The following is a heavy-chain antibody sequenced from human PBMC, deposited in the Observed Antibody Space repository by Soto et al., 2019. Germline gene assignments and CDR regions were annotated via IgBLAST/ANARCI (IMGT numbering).Heavy chain of an antibody. CDR1: GGSISSSSYY. V-gene: IGHV4-39*01. Sequence: SETLSLTCTVSGGSISSSSYYWGWIRQPPGKGLEWIESIYYSGSTYYNPSLKGRVTISVDMSKNQFSLKLSSVTAADTAVYYCATHNWNLDPWGQGTLVTVSS. CDR2: IYYSGST. D-gene: IGHD1-7*01. J-gene: IGHJ1*01. CDR3: ATHNWNLDP.